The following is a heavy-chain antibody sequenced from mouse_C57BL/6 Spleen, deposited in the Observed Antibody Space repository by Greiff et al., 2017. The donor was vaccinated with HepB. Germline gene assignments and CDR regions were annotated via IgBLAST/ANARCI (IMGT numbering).Heavy chain of an antibody. D-gene: IGHD6-1*01. CDR2: ISYDGSN. Sequence: EVKLQESGPGLVKPSQSLSLTCSVTGYSITSGYYWNWIRQFPGNKLEWMGYISYDGSNNYNPSLKNRISITRDTSKNQFFLKLNSVTTEDTATYYCAIPSSPHAMDYWGQGTSVTVSS. CDR1: GYSITSGYY. CDR3: AIPSSPHAMDY. V-gene: IGHV3-6*01. J-gene: IGHJ4*01.